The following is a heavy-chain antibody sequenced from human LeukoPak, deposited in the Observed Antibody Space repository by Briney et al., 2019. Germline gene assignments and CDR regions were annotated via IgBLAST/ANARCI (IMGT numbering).Heavy chain of an antibody. Sequence: EASETLSLTCAVYGGSFSGYYWSWIRQPPGKGLEWIGEINHSGSTNYNPSLKSRVTISVDTSKNQFSLKLSSVTAADTAVYYCARRYLYYYYMDVWGKGTTVTVSS. V-gene: IGHV4-34*01. CDR3: ARRYLYYYYMDV. CDR2: INHSGST. CDR1: GGSFSGYY. J-gene: IGHJ6*03. D-gene: IGHD3-16*02.